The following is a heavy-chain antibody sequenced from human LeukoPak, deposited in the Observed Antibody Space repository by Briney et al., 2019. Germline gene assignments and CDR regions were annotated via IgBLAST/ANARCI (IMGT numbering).Heavy chain of an antibody. CDR1: GFTVSSNY. J-gene: IGHJ4*02. D-gene: IGHD6-13*01. V-gene: IGHV3-7*03. CDR3: ARKSRSSWPYYFDY. CDR2: IEQGGSEI. Sequence: GGSLRLSCAASGFTVSSNYMSWVRQAPGKGLEWVANIEQGGSEIYYVDSVKGRFTISRDDAKNSVYLQMNSLRAEDTAVYYCARKSRSSWPYYFDYWGQGTLVTVSS.